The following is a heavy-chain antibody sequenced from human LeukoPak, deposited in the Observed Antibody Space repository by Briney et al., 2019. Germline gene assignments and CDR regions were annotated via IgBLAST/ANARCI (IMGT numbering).Heavy chain of an antibody. V-gene: IGHV1-24*01. CDR1: GYTLTELS. Sequence: GASVKVSCKVSGYTLTELSMHWVRQAPGKGLEWMGGFDPEDGETIYAQKFQGRVTMTEDTSTDTAYMELSSLRSEDTAVYYCATVLGGVYCSSTGCVHDYWGQGTLVTVSS. CDR3: ATVLGGVYCSSTGCVHDY. J-gene: IGHJ4*02. D-gene: IGHD2-2*01. CDR2: FDPEDGET.